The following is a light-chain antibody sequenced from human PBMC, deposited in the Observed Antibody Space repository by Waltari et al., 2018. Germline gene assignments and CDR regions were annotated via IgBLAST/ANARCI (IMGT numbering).Light chain of an antibody. V-gene: IGLV2-23*02. J-gene: IGLJ2*01. CDR3: SSYAGSSKGV. CDR1: SSDVGTYKR. Sequence: QSALTQPASVSGSPGQSITISCPGTSSDVGTYKRVSWYQQHPGKAPKLMIYAVSKRAPGVPGRFSGSKSGDMASLTISGLQPEDEAEYFCSSYAGSSKGVFGGGTKVTGL. CDR2: AVS.